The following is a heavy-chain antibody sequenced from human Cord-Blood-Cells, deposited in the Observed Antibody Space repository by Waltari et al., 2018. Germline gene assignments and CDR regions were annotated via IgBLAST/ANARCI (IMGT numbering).Heavy chain of an antibody. V-gene: IGHV1-24*01. CDR2: FVPEDGET. Sequence: QVQLVRAGAGVKKPGRSVKVSGTVSGSTLTEVSLPCVPQAPGKGVEWMGGFVPEDGETIYAQKFQGRVTMTEDTSTDTAYMELSSLRSEDTAVYYCATQRRLRWQGNDAFDIWGQGTMVTVSS. CDR3: ATQRRLRWQGNDAFDI. D-gene: IGHD4-17*01. J-gene: IGHJ3*02. CDR1: GSTLTEVS.